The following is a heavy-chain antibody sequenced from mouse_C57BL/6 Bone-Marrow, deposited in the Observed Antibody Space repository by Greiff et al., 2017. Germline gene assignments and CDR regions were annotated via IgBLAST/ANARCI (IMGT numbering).Heavy chain of an antibody. CDR3: ARSSCYYGSSPWFAY. J-gene: IGHJ3*01. V-gene: IGHV14-2*01. CDR2: IDPEDGET. CDR1: GFNIKDYY. D-gene: IGHD1-1*01. Sequence: EVKLVESGAELVKPGASVKLSCTASGFNIKDYYMHWVKQRTEQGLEWIGRIDPEDGETKYAPKFQGKATITADTSSNTAYLQLSSLTSEDTAVYSCARSSCYYGSSPWFAYGGQGTLVTVSA.